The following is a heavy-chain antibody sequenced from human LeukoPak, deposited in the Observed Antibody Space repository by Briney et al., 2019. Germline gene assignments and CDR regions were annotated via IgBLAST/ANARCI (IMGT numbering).Heavy chain of an antibody. Sequence: PSQTLSLTCTVSGGSISSSNYYWNWIRQPAGKGLEWIGRIYTSGSTNYNPSLKSRVTISVDTSKNQFSLKLSSVTAADTALYYCARGLWFGDENPPYFDYWGQGTLVTVSS. CDR1: GGSISSSNYY. CDR3: ARGLWFGDENPPYFDY. J-gene: IGHJ4*02. D-gene: IGHD3-10*01. V-gene: IGHV4-61*02. CDR2: IYTSGST.